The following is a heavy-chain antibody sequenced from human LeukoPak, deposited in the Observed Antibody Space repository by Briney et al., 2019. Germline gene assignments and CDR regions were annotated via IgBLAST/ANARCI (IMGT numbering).Heavy chain of an antibody. D-gene: IGHD3-22*01. J-gene: IGHJ4*02. CDR2: ISGSGGST. CDR3: ARRAGDYSHPYDY. CDR1: GFTFSSYA. V-gene: IGHV3-23*01. Sequence: LAGGSLRLSCAASGFTFSSYAMSWVRQAPGKGLEGVSAISGSGGSTYYADSVKGRFTISRDNSKNTLYLQMNSLRAEDTAVYYCARRAGDYSHPYDYWGQGTLVTVSS.